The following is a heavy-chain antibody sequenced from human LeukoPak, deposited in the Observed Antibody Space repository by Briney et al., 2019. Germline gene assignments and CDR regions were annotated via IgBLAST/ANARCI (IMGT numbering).Heavy chain of an antibody. J-gene: IGHJ4*02. CDR2: INPSGGST. D-gene: IGHD5-18*01. CDR3: ARGAPSYGDFDY. CDR1: GYTFTSCY. V-gene: IGHV1-46*01. Sequence: ASVRVSCKASGYTFTSCYMHRVRQAPGQELEWMGIINPSGGSTSYAQKFQGRVTMTRDTSTSTVYMELSSLRSEDTAVYYCARGAPSYGDFDYWGQGTLVTVSS.